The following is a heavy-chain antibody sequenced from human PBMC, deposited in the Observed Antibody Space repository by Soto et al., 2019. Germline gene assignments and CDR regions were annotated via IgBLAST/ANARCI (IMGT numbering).Heavy chain of an antibody. CDR3: ARAHAEITIYGVVTDGFDY. CDR2: IWYDGSNK. D-gene: IGHD3-3*01. Sequence: QVQLVESGGGVVQPGRSLRLSCAASGFTFSSYGMHWVRQAPGKGLEWVEVIWYDGSNKYYADSVKGRFTISRDNSKNTLSLQMNSLRAEDKAVYYCARAHAEITIYGVVTDGFDYWGQGTLVTVSS. CDR1: GFTFSSYG. V-gene: IGHV3-33*01. J-gene: IGHJ4*02.